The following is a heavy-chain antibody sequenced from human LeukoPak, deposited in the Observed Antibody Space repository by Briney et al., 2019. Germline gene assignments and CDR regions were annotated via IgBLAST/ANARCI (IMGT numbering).Heavy chain of an antibody. V-gene: IGHV3-30-3*01. J-gene: IGHJ4*02. CDR2: ISYDGSNK. CDR3: ARGLLLGDDSSGYYGGDY. CDR1: GFTFSSYA. D-gene: IGHD3-22*01. Sequence: GGSLRLSCAASGFTFSSYAMHWVRQAPGKGLEWVAVISYDGSNKYYADSVKGRFTISRDNSKNTLYLQMNSLRAEDTAVYYCARGLLLGDDSSGYYGGDYWGQGTLVTVSS.